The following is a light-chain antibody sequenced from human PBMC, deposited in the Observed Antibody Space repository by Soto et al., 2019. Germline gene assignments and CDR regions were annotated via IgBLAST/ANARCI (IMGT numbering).Light chain of an antibody. Sequence: IQMTQSPSSLSASVLDIVTITCRASQGIRNELSWFQQRPGNAPTLLISAASRLQSGVPSRFSGRGSGTDFTLTINSLQSEDFAVYYCQPYNNWPLTFGGGTKVDIK. V-gene: IGKV1-6*01. CDR3: QPYNNWPLT. CDR1: QGIRNE. CDR2: AAS. J-gene: IGKJ4*01.